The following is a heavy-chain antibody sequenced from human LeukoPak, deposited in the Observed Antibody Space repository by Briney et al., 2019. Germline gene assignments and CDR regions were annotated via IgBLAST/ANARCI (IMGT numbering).Heavy chain of an antibody. CDR1: GFTFDDYG. V-gene: IGHV3-20*04. J-gene: IGHJ4*02. CDR2: INWNGGST. Sequence: GGSLRLSCAASGFTFDDYGMSWVRQAPGKGVEWVSGINWNGGSTVYADSVKGRFTISRDNAKNSLYLQMNSLRAEDTALYYCAQMGYRSSTSCYTGFDYWGQGTLVTVSS. CDR3: AQMGYRSSTSCYTGFDY. D-gene: IGHD2-2*02.